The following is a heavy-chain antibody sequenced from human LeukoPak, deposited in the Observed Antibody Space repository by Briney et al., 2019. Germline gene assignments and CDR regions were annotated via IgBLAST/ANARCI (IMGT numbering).Heavy chain of an antibody. CDR1: GGTFSSYA. Sequence: ASVKVSCKASGGTFSSYAMHWVRQAPGQRLEWMGWINAGNGNTKYSQKFQGRVTITRDTSASTAYMELSSLRSEDTAVYYCARYKVTPYYYYGMDVWGQGTTVTVSS. CDR2: INAGNGNT. CDR3: ARYKVTPYYYYGMDV. J-gene: IGHJ6*02. D-gene: IGHD2-21*02. V-gene: IGHV1-3*01.